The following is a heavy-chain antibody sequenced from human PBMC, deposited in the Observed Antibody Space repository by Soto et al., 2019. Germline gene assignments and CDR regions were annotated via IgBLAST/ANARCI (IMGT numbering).Heavy chain of an antibody. CDR2: LYWDDDK. D-gene: IGHD2-21*02. V-gene: IGHV2-5*02. J-gene: IGHJ6*02. CDR3: VQSRCGGDCLEIYSSHAYNGLDV. CDR1: GLSLRTTGVG. Sequence: QVTLKESGPTLVKPTQTLTLTCTVSGLSLRTTGVGVGWVRQPPGKALEWLALLYWDDDKRYSPSLRSRLTIAKDISDTPVVLTMTNMDTVDTATYYCVQSRCGGDCLEIYSSHAYNGLDVWGQGTTVTVSS.